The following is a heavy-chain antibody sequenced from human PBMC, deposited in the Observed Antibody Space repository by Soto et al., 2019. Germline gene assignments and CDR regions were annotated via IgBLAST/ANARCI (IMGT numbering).Heavy chain of an antibody. J-gene: IGHJ4*02. CDR1: GGSISSSSYY. Sequence: PSETLSLTCTVSGGSISSSSYYWGWIRQPPGKGLEWIGSIYYSGSTYYNPSLKSRVTISVDTSKNQFSLKLSSVTADDTAMYYCARWSYLDYWGQGTRVTVSS. CDR2: IYYSGST. CDR3: ARWSYLDY. V-gene: IGHV4-39*01. D-gene: IGHD3-3*01.